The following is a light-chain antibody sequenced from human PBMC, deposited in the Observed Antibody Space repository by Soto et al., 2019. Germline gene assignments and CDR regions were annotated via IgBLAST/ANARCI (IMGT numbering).Light chain of an antibody. CDR1: QSIRSY. CDR2: AAS. CDR3: KKNYNTPLA. J-gene: IGKJ4*01. V-gene: IGKV1-39*01. Sequence: DIQMTQSPSSLSASVGDRVTLTCRASQSIRSYLNWYQQKPGKAPNLLIYAASSLESGVPSRFSGSGSGTDFTLTISSLQLEEFATYYCKKNYNTPLAVGGGNKVDI.